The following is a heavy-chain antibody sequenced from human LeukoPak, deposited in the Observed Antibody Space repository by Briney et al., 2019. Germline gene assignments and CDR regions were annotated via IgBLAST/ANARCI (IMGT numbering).Heavy chain of an antibody. CDR1: GFTFSSYA. J-gene: IGHJ4*02. Sequence: PGGSLRLSCAASGFTFSSYAMSWVRQAPGKGLEWVAVISYDGSNKYYADSVKGRFTISRDNSKNTLYLQMNSLRAEDTAVYYCARDLIAARPGGWGQGTLVTVSS. D-gene: IGHD6-13*01. V-gene: IGHV3-30-3*01. CDR3: ARDLIAARPGG. CDR2: ISYDGSNK.